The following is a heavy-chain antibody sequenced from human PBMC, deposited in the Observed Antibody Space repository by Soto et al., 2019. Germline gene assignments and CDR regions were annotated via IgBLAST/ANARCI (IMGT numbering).Heavy chain of an antibody. Sequence: ASVKVSCKASGGTFSSYAISWVRQAPGQGLESMGGIIPIFGTANYAQKFQGRVTITADESTSTAYMELSSLRSEDTAVYYCARGAFPPYYYYGMDVWGQGTTVTVSS. CDR1: GGTFSSYA. D-gene: IGHD2-21*01. J-gene: IGHJ6*02. CDR2: IIPIFGTA. CDR3: ARGAFPPYYYYGMDV. V-gene: IGHV1-69*13.